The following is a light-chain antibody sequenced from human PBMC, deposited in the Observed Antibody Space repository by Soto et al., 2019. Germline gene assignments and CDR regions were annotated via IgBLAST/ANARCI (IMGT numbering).Light chain of an antibody. CDR3: SSYTSSGTYV. CDR2: DAS. J-gene: IGLJ1*01. CDR1: SSDVGGYNY. V-gene: IGLV2-14*01. Sequence: LAQPASVSGSPGQSITISCTGTSSDVGGYNYVSWYQQHPGKAPKLMIYDASNRPSGVSNRFSGSKSGNTASLTISGLQAEDEADYFCSSYTSSGTYVFGTGTKVTVL.